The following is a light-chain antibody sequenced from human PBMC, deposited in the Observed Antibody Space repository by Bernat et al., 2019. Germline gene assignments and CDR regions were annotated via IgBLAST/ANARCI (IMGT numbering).Light chain of an antibody. J-gene: IGLJ2*01. CDR3: CSYAGSSTFVV. CDR2: EVS. Sequence: QSALTQPASVSGSPGQSITISCTGTSSDVGSYNLVSWYQQHPSKAPKLMIYEVSKRPSGVSNRFSGCKSGNTASLTISGLQAEDEADYYCCSYAGSSTFVVFGGGTKLTVL. CDR1: SSDVGSYNL. V-gene: IGLV2-23*02.